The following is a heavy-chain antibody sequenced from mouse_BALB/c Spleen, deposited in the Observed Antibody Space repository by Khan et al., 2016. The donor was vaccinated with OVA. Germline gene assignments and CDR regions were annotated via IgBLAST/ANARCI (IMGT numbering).Heavy chain of an antibody. CDR3: ARDGNYYPFCAMDY. CDR1: GFTFSSFG. D-gene: IGHD2-1*01. V-gene: IGHV5-17*02. CDR2: ITSGSTTI. J-gene: IGHJ4*01. Sequence: EVQLQESGGGLVQPGGSRKLSCVASGFTFSSFGMHWVRQAPEKGLEWVAYITSGSTTIYYADTVKGRFTISRDNPKNTLFLQMTSLRSEDTAMYYCARDGNYYPFCAMDYWGQGTSVTVSS.